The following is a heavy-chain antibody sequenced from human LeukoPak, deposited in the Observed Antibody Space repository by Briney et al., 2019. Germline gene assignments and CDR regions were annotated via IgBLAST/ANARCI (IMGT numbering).Heavy chain of an antibody. Sequence: GGSLRLSCAASGFTFSSYAMSWVRQPPGKGLGWVSAISGSGGDTFYADSVKGRFTISRENFKNTLSLQMNSLRAEDTALYYCARDLSYSSGWSDYWGQGTLVTVSS. CDR1: GFTFSSYA. J-gene: IGHJ4*02. CDR3: ARDLSYSSGWSDY. D-gene: IGHD6-13*01. CDR2: ISGSGGDT. V-gene: IGHV3-23*01.